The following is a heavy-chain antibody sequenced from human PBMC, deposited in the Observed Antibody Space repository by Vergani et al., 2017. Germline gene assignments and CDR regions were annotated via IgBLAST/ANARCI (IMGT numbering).Heavy chain of an antibody. CDR2: ISWNSGSI. CDR1: GFTFDDYA. Sequence: EVQLVESGGGLVKPGRSLRLSCAASGFTFDDYAMHWVRQAPGKGLEWVSGISWNSGSIGYADSVKGRFTISRYNAKNSLYLQMNSLRAEDTALYYCAKGLSSSWPYYYYYYMDVWGKGTTVTVSS. CDR3: AKGLSSSWPYYYYYYMDV. V-gene: IGHV3-9*01. J-gene: IGHJ6*03. D-gene: IGHD6-13*01.